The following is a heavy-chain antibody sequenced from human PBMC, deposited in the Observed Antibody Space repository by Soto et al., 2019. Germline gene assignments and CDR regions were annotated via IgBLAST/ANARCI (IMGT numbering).Heavy chain of an antibody. D-gene: IGHD1-26*01. J-gene: IGHJ4*02. CDR2: IKQDGSEK. CDR1: GFTFSSYW. V-gene: IGHV3-7*01. Sequence: EVQLVESGGGLVQPGGSLRLSCAASGFTFSSYWMSWVRQAPGKGLEWVANIKQDGSEKYYVDSVKGRFTISRDNAKKSLYLQMNSLRAEDTAVYYCATWDSEVNFDYWGQGTLVPVSS. CDR3: ATWDSEVNFDY.